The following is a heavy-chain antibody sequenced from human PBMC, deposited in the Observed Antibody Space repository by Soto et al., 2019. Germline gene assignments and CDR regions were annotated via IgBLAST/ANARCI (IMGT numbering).Heavy chain of an antibody. D-gene: IGHD2-15*01. CDR3: ATDGCSGGSCYSRRDAFDI. CDR2: ISSSSSYI. CDR1: GFTFSSYS. Sequence: GGSLRLSCAASGFTFSSYSMNWVRQAPGKGLEWVSSISSSSSYIYYADSVEGRFTISRDNAKNSLYLQMNSLRAEDTAVYYCATDGCSGGSCYSRRDAFDIWGQGTMVTVSS. V-gene: IGHV3-21*01. J-gene: IGHJ3*02.